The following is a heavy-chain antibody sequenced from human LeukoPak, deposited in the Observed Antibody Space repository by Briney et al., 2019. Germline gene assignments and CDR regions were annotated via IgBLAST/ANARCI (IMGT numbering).Heavy chain of an antibody. J-gene: IGHJ6*03. D-gene: IGHD5-18*01. V-gene: IGHV4-38-2*02. CDR1: GYSISSSYY. Sequence: PSETLSLTCTVSGYSISSSYYWGWIRQPPGKGLEWIGSIYYSGSTYYNPSLKSRVTISVDTSKNQFSLKLSSETAADTAVYYCARVTNYMDVWGKGTTVTVSS. CDR3: ARVTNYMDV. CDR2: IYYSGST.